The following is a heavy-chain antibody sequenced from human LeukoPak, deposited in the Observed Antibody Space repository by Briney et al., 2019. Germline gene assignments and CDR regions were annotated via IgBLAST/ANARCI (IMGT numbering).Heavy chain of an antibody. Sequence: SETLSLTCTVSGGSISSSSYYWGWIRQPPGKGLEWIGSIYYSGSTYYNPSLKGRVTISVDTSKNQFSLKRSSVTAADTAVYYCARRECSGGSCYPFDYWGQGTLVTVSS. J-gene: IGHJ4*02. CDR3: ARRECSGGSCYPFDY. V-gene: IGHV4-39*01. CDR2: IYYSGST. CDR1: GGSISSSSYY. D-gene: IGHD2-15*01.